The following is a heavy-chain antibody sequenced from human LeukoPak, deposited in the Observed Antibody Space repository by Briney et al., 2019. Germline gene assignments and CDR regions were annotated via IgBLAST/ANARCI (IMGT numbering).Heavy chain of an antibody. D-gene: IGHD3-22*01. V-gene: IGHV3-23*01. CDR2: ISGSGGST. Sequence: PGGSLRLSCAASGFTFSSYAMSWVRQAPGKGLEWVSAISGSGGSTYYADSVKGRFTISRDNSKNTLYLQMDSLRAEDTAVYYCAKVYYDSSGYLDYWGQGTLVTVSS. CDR3: AKVYYDSSGYLDY. J-gene: IGHJ4*02. CDR1: GFTFSSYA.